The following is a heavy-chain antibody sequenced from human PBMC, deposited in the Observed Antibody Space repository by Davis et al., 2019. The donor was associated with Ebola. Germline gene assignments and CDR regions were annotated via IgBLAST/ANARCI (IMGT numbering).Heavy chain of an antibody. CDR1: GYTFTSYG. CDR2: ISAYNGNT. CDR3: ARVSGEQWLVHHFDY. J-gene: IGHJ4*02. V-gene: IGHV1-18*01. Sequence: ASVKVSCKASGYTFTSYGISWVRQAPGQGLEWMGWISAYNGNTNYAQKLQGRVTMTTDTSTSTAYMELRSLRSDDTAVYYCARVSGEQWLVHHFDYWGQGTLVTVSS. D-gene: IGHD6-19*01.